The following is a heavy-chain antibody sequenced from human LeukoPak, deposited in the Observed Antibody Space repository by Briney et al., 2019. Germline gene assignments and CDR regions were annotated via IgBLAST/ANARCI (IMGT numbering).Heavy chain of an antibody. CDR3: ARCRPKPYHYDSSGNRPRAFDI. V-gene: IGHV4-4*02. CDR1: GGSISSSNW. CDR2: IYHSGST. Sequence: ASETLSLTCAVSGGSISSSNWWSWVRQPPGQGLEWIGEIYHSGSTNYNPSLKSRVAISVDTSKNQFSLKLSSVTAADTAVYYCARCRPKPYHYDSSGNRPRAFDIWGQGTMVTVSS. J-gene: IGHJ3*02. D-gene: IGHD3-22*01.